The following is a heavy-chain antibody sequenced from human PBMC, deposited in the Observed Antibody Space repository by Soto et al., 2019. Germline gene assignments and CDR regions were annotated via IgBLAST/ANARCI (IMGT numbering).Heavy chain of an antibody. V-gene: IGHV1-18*04. Sequence: ASVKVSCKASGYTFTSYGISWVRQAPGQGLEWMGWISAYNGNTNYAQKLQGRVTMTTDTSTSTAYMELRSLRSDDTAVYYCARDHYYDSRGYSNFDYWGQGTLVTVS. CDR2: ISAYNGNT. J-gene: IGHJ4*02. CDR1: GYTFTSYG. D-gene: IGHD3-22*01. CDR3: ARDHYYDSRGYSNFDY.